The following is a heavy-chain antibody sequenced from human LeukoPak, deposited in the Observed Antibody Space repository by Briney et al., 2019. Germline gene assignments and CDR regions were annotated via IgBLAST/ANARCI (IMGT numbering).Heavy chain of an antibody. CDR3: AKGTVRSCSGPSCYPLDS. CDR2: VTDTGGNT. V-gene: IGHV3-23*01. J-gene: IGHJ4*02. CDR1: GFTFSSYA. D-gene: IGHD2-15*01. Sequence: GGSLRLSCAASGFTFSSYAMTWVRQAPVKGLEWLSVVTDTGGNTYHADSVKGRLTISGDNSKNTVYLEMNSLRVEDTAVYYCAKGTVRSCSGPSCYPLDSWGQGTLVTVSS.